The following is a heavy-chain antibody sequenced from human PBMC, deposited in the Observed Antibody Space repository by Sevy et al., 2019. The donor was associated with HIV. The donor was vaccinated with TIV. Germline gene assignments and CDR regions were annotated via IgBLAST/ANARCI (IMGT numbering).Heavy chain of an antibody. V-gene: IGHV3-30*18. J-gene: IGHJ4*02. CDR1: GFTFTSYD. CDR3: AKDLCSGGSCYSFDY. CDR2: ISYDGSNK. Sequence: GGSLRLSCAASGFTFTSYDMHWVRQAPGKGLEWVAVISYDGSNKYYADSVKGRFTISRDNSKNTLYLQMNSLGVEDTAVYYCAKDLCSGGSCYSFDYWGQGTLVTVSS. D-gene: IGHD2-15*01.